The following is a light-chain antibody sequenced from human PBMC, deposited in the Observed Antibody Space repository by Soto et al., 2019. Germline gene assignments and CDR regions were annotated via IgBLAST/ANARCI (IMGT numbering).Light chain of an antibody. CDR3: LLYYGGAQPYWV. CDR1: TGAVTSGHY. Sequence: QAVVTQEPSLTVSPGGTVTLTCASSTGAVTSGHYVNWLQQKPGQAPRALIYSTTNKPSWTPARFSGSLLGGKAALTLSGVQPEDEAEYYCLLYYGGAQPYWVFGGGTKLTVL. J-gene: IGLJ3*02. CDR2: STT. V-gene: IGLV7-43*01.